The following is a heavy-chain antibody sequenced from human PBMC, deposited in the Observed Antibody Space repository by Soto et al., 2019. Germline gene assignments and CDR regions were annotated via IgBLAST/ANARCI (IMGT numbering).Heavy chain of an antibody. Sequence: EVQLVESGGGVVRPGGSLRLSCAASGFTFDDYGMSWVRQAPGKGLEWVSGINWNGGSTGYADSVKGRFTISRDNAKNSLYLQMNSLRGEDTALYHCAREDYDFWSGYALEHPYFDYWGQGTLVTVSS. CDR2: INWNGGST. CDR1: GFTFDDYG. CDR3: AREDYDFWSGYALEHPYFDY. V-gene: IGHV3-20*01. J-gene: IGHJ4*02. D-gene: IGHD3-3*01.